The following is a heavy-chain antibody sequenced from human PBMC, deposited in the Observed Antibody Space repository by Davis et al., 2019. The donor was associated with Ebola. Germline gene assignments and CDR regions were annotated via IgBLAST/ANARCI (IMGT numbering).Heavy chain of an antibody. J-gene: IGHJ4*02. Sequence: ASVKVSCKASGYTFTTYYIHWVRQAPGQGLEWVGIINPSGGSTNYAQKCQGRVTMTRDTSTSTVYMELSSLRSEDTAVYYCARDQYWITSAAGGYFDYWGQGTLVTVSS. V-gene: IGHV1-46*01. D-gene: IGHD2/OR15-2a*01. CDR2: INPSGGST. CDR3: ARDQYWITSAAGGYFDY. CDR1: GYTFTTYY.